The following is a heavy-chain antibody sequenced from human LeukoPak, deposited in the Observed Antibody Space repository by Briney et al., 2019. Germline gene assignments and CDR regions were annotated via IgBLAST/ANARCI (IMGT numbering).Heavy chain of an antibody. CDR3: ARNWNYYDSSGYFH. Sequence: PGGSLRLSCAASGFTFSSYEMNWVRQAPGKGLEWVSYISSSGSTIYYADSVKGRFTISRDNAKNSLYLQMNSLRAEDTAVYYCARNWNYYDSSGYFHWGQGTLVTVSS. V-gene: IGHV3-48*03. CDR2: ISSSGSTI. J-gene: IGHJ4*02. D-gene: IGHD3-22*01. CDR1: GFTFSSYE.